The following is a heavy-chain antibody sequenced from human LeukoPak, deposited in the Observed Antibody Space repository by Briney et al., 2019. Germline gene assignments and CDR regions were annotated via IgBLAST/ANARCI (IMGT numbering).Heavy chain of an antibody. V-gene: IGHV4-59*12. J-gene: IGHJ6*02. Sequence: PSETLSLTCTVSGGSISSYYWSWIRQPPGKGLEWIGYIYYSGSTNYNPSLKSRVTISVDTSKNQFSLKLSSVTAADTAVYYCARVGLYRPVQWLAPPWDYYYGMDVWGQGTTVTVSS. D-gene: IGHD6-19*01. CDR1: GGSISSYY. CDR3: ARVGLYRPVQWLAPPWDYYYGMDV. CDR2: IYYSGST.